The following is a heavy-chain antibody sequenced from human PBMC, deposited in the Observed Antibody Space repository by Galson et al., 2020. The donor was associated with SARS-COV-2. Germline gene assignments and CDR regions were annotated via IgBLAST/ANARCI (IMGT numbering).Heavy chain of an antibody. CDR2: IYYSGST. Sequence: SETLSLTCTVSGGSVSSGSYYWSWIRQPPGKGLEWIGYIYYSGSTNYNPSLKSLVTISVDTSKNQFSLKLSSVTAADTAVYYCARDRGIAVAGYYYYYGMDVWGQGNTVTVS. D-gene: IGHD6-19*01. V-gene: IGHV4-61*01. CDR3: ARDRGIAVAGYYYYYGMDV. CDR1: GGSVSSGSYY. J-gene: IGHJ6*02.